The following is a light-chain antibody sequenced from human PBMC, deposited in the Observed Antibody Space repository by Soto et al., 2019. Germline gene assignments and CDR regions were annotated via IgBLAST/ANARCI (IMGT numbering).Light chain of an antibody. V-gene: IGLV2-14*01. Sequence: QSVLTQPASVSGSLGQSITISCTGTGSDVGEYNYVSWYQQHPDKAPKLMIYEVRNRPSGVSNRFSGSKSGNTASLAIAGPKAEDEADYYCSSYTSTSTLYVFGTGTKLTVL. J-gene: IGLJ1*01. CDR2: EVR. CDR3: SSYTSTSTLYV. CDR1: GSDVGEYNY.